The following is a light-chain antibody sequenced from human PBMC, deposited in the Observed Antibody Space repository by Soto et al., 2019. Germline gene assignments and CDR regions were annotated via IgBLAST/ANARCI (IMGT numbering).Light chain of an antibody. CDR3: QQYYSDWT. J-gene: IGKJ1*01. CDR2: EAS. CDR1: QSISGW. V-gene: IGKV1-5*01. Sequence: DIQMTQSPSTLSASVGDRVTITCRASQSISGWLAWYQQKPGTAPKLLIYEASNLESGVPSRFSGSGSGTEFTLTISSLQPDDFATYYCQQYYSDWTFGQGTKVDNK.